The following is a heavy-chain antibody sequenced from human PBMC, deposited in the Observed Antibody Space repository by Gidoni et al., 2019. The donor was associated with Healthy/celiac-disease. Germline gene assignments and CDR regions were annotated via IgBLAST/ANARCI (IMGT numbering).Heavy chain of an antibody. CDR1: GFTFSRYA. CDR3: ARAGGENDAFDI. Sequence: QVQLVESGGGVVQPGRSLRLSCAASGFTFSRYAMHWVRQAPGKGLGWVAVISYDGSNKYYADSVKGRFTISRDNSKNTLYLQMNSLRAEDTAVYYCARAGGENDAFDIWGQGTMVTVSS. J-gene: IGHJ3*02. V-gene: IGHV3-30-3*01. D-gene: IGHD1-26*01. CDR2: ISYDGSNK.